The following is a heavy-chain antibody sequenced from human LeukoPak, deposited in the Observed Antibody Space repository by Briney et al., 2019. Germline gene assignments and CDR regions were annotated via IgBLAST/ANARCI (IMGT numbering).Heavy chain of an antibody. CDR1: GFTFSSYS. V-gene: IGHV3-21*01. J-gene: IGHJ4*02. CDR3: ARDRSGSYGY. D-gene: IGHD1-26*01. Sequence: GGSLRLSCAASGFTFSSYSMNWVRQGPGKGLEWVSSISSSSRYIYYADSVKGRFTISRDNAKNSLYLQMNSLRAEDKAVYYCARDRSGSYGYWGQGTLVTVSS. CDR2: ISSSSRYI.